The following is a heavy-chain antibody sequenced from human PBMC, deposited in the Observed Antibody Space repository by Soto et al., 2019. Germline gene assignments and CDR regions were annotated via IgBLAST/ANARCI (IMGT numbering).Heavy chain of an antibody. J-gene: IGHJ4*02. CDR3: ARGVLLRYFDRSLDY. D-gene: IGHD3-9*01. Sequence: ASVKVSCKASGYTFTSYGISWVRQAPGQGLEWMGWISAYNGNTNYAQKLQGRVTMTTDTSTSTAYMELRSLRSDDTAVYYCARGVLLRYFDRSLDYWGQGTLVTVSS. CDR2: ISAYNGNT. CDR1: GYTFTSYG. V-gene: IGHV1-18*01.